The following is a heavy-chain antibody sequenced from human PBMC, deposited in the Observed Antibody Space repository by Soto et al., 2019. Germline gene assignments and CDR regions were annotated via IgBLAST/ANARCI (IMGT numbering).Heavy chain of an antibody. Sequence: GGSLRLSCKASGFQFAREAMSWVRHSPKKGLELVSVAAATGGDSYYADSVKGRFTISRDNSQGVLFLQMNNLRGGDAGVYYCAKERVTGGAFDIWGQGTTVTVSS. CDR3: AKERVTGGAFDI. D-gene: IGHD2-21*02. V-gene: IGHV3-23*01. J-gene: IGHJ3*02. CDR1: GFQFAREA. CDR2: AAATGGDS.